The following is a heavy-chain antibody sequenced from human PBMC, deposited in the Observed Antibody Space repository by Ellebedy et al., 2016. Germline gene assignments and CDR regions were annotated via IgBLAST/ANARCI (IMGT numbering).Heavy chain of an antibody. J-gene: IGHJ4*02. V-gene: IGHV4-59*01. CDR2: IYYSGST. CDR3: ARQGRAGGSLLNYFDY. D-gene: IGHD1-26*01. Sequence: SETLSLTCTVSGGSISSYYWSWIRQPPGKGLEWIGYIYYSGSTNYNPSLKSRVTISVDTSKNQFSLKLSSVTAADTAVYYCARQGRAGGSLLNYFDYWGQGTLVTVSS. CDR1: GGSISSYY.